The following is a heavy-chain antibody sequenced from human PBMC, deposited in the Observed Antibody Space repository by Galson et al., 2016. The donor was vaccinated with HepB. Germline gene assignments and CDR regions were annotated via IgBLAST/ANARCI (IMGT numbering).Heavy chain of an antibody. D-gene: IGHD4-11*01. J-gene: IGHJ4*02. CDR3: VYSLARRQFDY. V-gene: IGHV5-51*01. Sequence: QSGAEVKKPGDSLRISCKGSAYSFITYWVAWVRQMPGKGLEWMGIIYPDDSDTRYSPSFRGQVTISVDKSIRTAYLQWSSLKASDTAMYYCVYSLARRQFDYWGQGTLVTVSS. CDR1: AYSFITYW. CDR2: IYPDDSDT.